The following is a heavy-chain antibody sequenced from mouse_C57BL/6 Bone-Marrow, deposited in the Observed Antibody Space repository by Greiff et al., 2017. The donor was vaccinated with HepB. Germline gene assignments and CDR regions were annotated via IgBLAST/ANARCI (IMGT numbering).Heavy chain of an antibody. CDR2: IDPSDSET. Sequence: QVQLQQPGAELVRPGSSVKLSCKASGYTFTSYWMHWVKQRPIQGLEWIGNIDPSDSETHYNQKFKDKATLTVDKSSSTAYMPLSSLTSEDSAVYYCARAPLYYYGSSYHYYAMDYWGQGTSVTVSS. V-gene: IGHV1-52*01. D-gene: IGHD1-1*01. CDR3: ARAPLYYYGSSYHYYAMDY. J-gene: IGHJ4*01. CDR1: GYTFTSYW.